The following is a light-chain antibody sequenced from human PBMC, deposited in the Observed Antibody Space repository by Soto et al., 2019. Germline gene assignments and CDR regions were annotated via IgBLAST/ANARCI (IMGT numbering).Light chain of an antibody. CDR3: QLYNSYSWT. V-gene: IGKV1-5*01. Sequence: DIQRSQSTARLSASVGDRVTITCRASQSISSWLAWYQQKPGKAPKVLIFDASSLESGVPSRSSGSGSATEFTLTISSLQPDDFATYYCQLYNSYSWTCGQGTKVDI. CDR2: DAS. CDR1: QSISSW. J-gene: IGKJ1*01.